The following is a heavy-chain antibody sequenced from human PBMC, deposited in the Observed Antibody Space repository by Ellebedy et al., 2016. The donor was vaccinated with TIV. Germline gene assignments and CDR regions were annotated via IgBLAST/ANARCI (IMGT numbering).Heavy chain of an antibody. D-gene: IGHD4-23*01. CDR2: IYYSGST. J-gene: IGHJ4*02. V-gene: IGHV4-61*01. Sequence: SETLSLTXTVSGGSVSSGSYYWSWIRQPPGKGLEWIGYIYYSGSTNYNPSLKSRVTISVDTSKNQFSLKLSSVTAADTAVYYCARAGRGGNWGYFDYWGQGTLVTVSS. CDR1: GGSVSSGSYY. CDR3: ARAGRGGNWGYFDY.